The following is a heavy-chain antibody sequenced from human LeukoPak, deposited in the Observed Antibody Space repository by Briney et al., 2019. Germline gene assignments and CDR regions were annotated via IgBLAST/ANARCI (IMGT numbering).Heavy chain of an antibody. CDR1: GGSISSYY. Sequence: SETLSLTCTVSGGSISSYYLSWIRQPPGKGLEWIGYIYYSGSTNYNPSLKSRVTISVDTSKNQFSLKLSSVTAADTAVYYCARDLGIAAPRGYFDYWGQGTLVSVSS. CDR3: ARDLGIAAPRGYFDY. CDR2: IYYSGST. J-gene: IGHJ4*02. V-gene: IGHV4-59*01. D-gene: IGHD6-6*01.